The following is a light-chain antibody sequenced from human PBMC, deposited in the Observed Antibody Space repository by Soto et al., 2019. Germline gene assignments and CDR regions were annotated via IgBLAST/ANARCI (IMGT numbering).Light chain of an antibody. J-gene: IGKJ1*01. V-gene: IGKV1-5*01. CDR3: QYCNTSWT. Sequence: DIQMTQSPSTLSASVGDRVTITCRASQSISTRLAWYQQKPGKAPKLLIYDVSSLESGVPSRFSGSGSGTEFTLTISSLQPDDFATYYCQYCNTSWTVGQGTKVDIK. CDR2: DVS. CDR1: QSISTR.